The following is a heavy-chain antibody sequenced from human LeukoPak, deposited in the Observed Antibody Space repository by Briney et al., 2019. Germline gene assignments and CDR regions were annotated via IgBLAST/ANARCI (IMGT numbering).Heavy chain of an antibody. D-gene: IGHD5/OR15-5a*01. CDR3: ASLRRSTLPYYYYYMDV. Sequence: SETLSLTCAVYGGSFSGYYWSWIRQPPGKGLEWIGEINHSGSTNYNPSLKSRVTISVDTSKNQFSLKLSSMTAADTAVYYCASLRRSTLPYYYYYMDVWGKGTTVTVSS. V-gene: IGHV4-34*01. CDR2: INHSGST. J-gene: IGHJ6*03. CDR1: GGSFSGYY.